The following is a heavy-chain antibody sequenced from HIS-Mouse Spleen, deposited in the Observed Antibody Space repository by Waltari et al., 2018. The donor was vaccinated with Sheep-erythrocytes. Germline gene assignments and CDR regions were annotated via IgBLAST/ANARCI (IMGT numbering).Heavy chain of an antibody. V-gene: IGHV3-21*01. CDR1: GFTFSRYS. J-gene: IGHJ4*02. CDR3: ARVASGATFDY. CDR2: ISSSSSYI. D-gene: IGHD1-26*01. Sequence: EVQLVESGGGLVKPGGSLRLSCAASGFTFSRYSMNWARQAPGKGLEWVSSISSSSSYIYYADSVKGRFTISRDNAKNSLYLQMNSLRAEDTAVYYCARVASGATFDYWGQGTLVTVSS.